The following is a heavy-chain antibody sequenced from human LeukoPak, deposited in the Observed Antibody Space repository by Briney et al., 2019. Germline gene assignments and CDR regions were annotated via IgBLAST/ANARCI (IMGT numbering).Heavy chain of an antibody. D-gene: IGHD1-26*01. CDR2: ISYDGSNK. CDR1: GFTFSSYA. Sequence: GGSLRLSCAASGFTFSSYAMHWVRQAPGKGLEWVAVISYDGSNKYYADSVKGRFTISRDNSKNTLYLQMNSLRAEDTAVYYCARIGGSQGGLDYWGQGTLVTVSS. CDR3: ARIGGSQGGLDY. V-gene: IGHV3-30-3*01. J-gene: IGHJ4*02.